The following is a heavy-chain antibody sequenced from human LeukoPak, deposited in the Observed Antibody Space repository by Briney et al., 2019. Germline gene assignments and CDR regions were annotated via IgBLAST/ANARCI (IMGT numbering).Heavy chain of an antibody. D-gene: IGHD3-10*01. CDR3: ARDNGSGSYSS. V-gene: IGHV4-30-4*01. CDR1: GGSISSGDYY. Sequence: SETLSLTCTVSGGSISSGDYYWSWTRQPPGKGLEWIGYIYYSGSTYYNPSLKSRVTISVDTSKNQFSLKLSSVTAADTAVYYCARDNGSGSYSSWGQGTLVTVSS. J-gene: IGHJ4*02. CDR2: IYYSGST.